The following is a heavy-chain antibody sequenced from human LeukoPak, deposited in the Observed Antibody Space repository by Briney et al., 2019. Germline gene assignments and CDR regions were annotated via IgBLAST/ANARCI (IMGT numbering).Heavy chain of an antibody. CDR1: GGTFSSYA. Sequence: APVKVSCKAYGGTFSSYAISWVRQAPGQGLEWMGRIIPILGIANYAQKFQGRVTITADKSTSTAYMELSSLRSEDTAVYYCARDPGFRDGYNFGRMGGCSYWGQGTLVTVSS. V-gene: IGHV1-69*04. D-gene: IGHD5-24*01. CDR3: ARDPGFRDGYNFGRMGGCSY. CDR2: IIPILGIA. J-gene: IGHJ4*02.